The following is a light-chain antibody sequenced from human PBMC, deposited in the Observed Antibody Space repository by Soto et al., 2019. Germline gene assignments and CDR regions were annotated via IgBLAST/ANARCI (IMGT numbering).Light chain of an antibody. V-gene: IGKV3D-20*02. CDR2: GAS. CDR3: QQRSNWPIT. Sequence: EIVFTQSPCTLSLSPGERATLSCRASQSVSNNYLAWYQQKPRPPPPLLIYGASTRATGIPDRFSGSASAPDFTPTINSLEPEDFAVYYCQQRSNWPITFGQGTRLEI. CDR1: QSVSNNY. J-gene: IGKJ5*01.